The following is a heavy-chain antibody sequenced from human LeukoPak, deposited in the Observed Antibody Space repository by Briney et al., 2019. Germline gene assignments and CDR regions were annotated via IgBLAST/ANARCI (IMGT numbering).Heavy chain of an antibody. Sequence: SGGSLRLSCAVSGFTFSGFGIHWVRQASGKGLEWVGRMRSRSNNYATAYAASVRGRFTISRDDSKNTAYLQMNSLRDEDTAVYYCAKDPYSGSFEYFQHWGQGTLVTVSS. D-gene: IGHD1-26*01. J-gene: IGHJ1*01. V-gene: IGHV3-73*01. CDR1: GFTFSGFG. CDR3: AKDPYSGSFEYFQH. CDR2: MRSRSNNYAT.